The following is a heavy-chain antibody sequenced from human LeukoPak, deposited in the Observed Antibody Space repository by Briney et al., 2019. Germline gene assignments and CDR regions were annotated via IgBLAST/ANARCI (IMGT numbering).Heavy chain of an antibody. D-gene: IGHD5-18*01. Sequence: ASVKVSCKXSGGTFSSYAISWVRQAPGQGLEWMGGIIPIFGTANYAQKFQGRVTITADESTSTAYMELSSLRSEDTAVYYCASTGYSYVDYWGQGTLVTVSS. V-gene: IGHV1-69*13. CDR1: GGTFSSYA. CDR2: IIPIFGTA. J-gene: IGHJ4*02. CDR3: ASTGYSYVDY.